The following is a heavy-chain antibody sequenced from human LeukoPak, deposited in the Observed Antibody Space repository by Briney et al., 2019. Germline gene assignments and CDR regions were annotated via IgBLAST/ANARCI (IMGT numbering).Heavy chain of an antibody. Sequence: GGSLRLSCAASRFTFSSYAMHWVRQTPGKGLEWVAVISSDGSNTYYATSVKGRFTISRDNSKNALFLQMNSLRVEDTAVYYCARDAGVGAGDPDAFDIWGQGTMVTVSS. CDR3: ARDAGVGAGDPDAFDI. CDR2: ISSDGSNT. V-gene: IGHV3-30-3*01. D-gene: IGHD1-26*01. CDR1: RFTFSSYA. J-gene: IGHJ3*02.